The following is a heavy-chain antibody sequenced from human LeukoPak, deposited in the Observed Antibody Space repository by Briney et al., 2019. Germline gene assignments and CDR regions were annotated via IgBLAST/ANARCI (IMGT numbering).Heavy chain of an antibody. D-gene: IGHD3-22*01. Sequence: SETLSLTCTVSGGSISSSSYYWGWIRQPPGKGLEWIGSIYYSGSTYYNPSLKSRVTISVDTSKNQFSLKLSSVTAADTAVYYCAGQVVITTVAAFDIWGQGTTVTVSS. V-gene: IGHV4-39*01. J-gene: IGHJ3*02. CDR2: IYYSGST. CDR1: GGSISSSSYY. CDR3: AGQVVITTVAAFDI.